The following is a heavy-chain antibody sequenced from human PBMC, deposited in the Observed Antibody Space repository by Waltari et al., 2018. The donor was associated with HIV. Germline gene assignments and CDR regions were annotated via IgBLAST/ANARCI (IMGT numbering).Heavy chain of an antibody. CDR2: IRSKANSYAT. D-gene: IGHD3-22*01. CDR1: GFTFSGSA. Sequence: EVQLVESGGGLVQPGGSLKLSCAASGFTFSGSAMHWVRQASGKGLEWVGRIRSKANSYATAYAASVKGRFTISRDDSKNTAYLQMNSLKTEDTAVYYCTRFSDTMTQNDYWGQGTLVTVSS. CDR3: TRFSDTMTQNDY. V-gene: IGHV3-73*01. J-gene: IGHJ4*02.